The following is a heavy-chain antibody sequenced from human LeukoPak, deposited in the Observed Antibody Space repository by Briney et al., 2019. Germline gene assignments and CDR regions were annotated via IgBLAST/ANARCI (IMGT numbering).Heavy chain of an antibody. Sequence: ASVKVSCKASGYTFTGYYMHWVRQAPGQGLEWMGRINPNGGGTNYAQKFQGRVTMTRDTSISTAYMELSRLRSDDTAVYYCASAKYYDSSGYLAGCFDYWGQGTLVTVSS. CDR3: ASAKYYDSSGYLAGCFDY. CDR1: GYTFTGYY. V-gene: IGHV1-2*06. CDR2: INPNGGGT. J-gene: IGHJ4*02. D-gene: IGHD3-22*01.